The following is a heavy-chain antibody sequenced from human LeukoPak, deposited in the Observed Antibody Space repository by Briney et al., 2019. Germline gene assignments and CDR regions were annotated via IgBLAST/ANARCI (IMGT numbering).Heavy chain of an antibody. Sequence: PSETLSLTCTVSGGSISSHYWSWIRQPPGKGLEWIGYIYYSGSTNYNPSLKSRVTISVDTSKNQFSLKLSSVTAADTAVYYCARDIDTSSWGYFDFWGQGILVTVSS. V-gene: IGHV4-59*11. CDR3: ARDIDTSSWGYFDF. J-gene: IGHJ4*02. D-gene: IGHD6-13*01. CDR1: GGSISSHY. CDR2: IYYSGST.